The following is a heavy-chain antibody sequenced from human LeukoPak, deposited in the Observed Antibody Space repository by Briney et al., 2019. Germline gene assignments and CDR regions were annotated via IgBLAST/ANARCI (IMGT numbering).Heavy chain of an antibody. CDR1: GFTYSHYS. CDR2: ISSSSSTI. CDR3: ARKGYSSGWYGLDYYYYMDV. Sequence: GGSLRLSCVASGFTYSHYSMNWVRQAPGKGLEWVSYISSSSSTIYYADSVKGRFTISRDNAKNSLYLQMNSLRAEDTAVYYCARKGYSSGWYGLDYYYYMDVWGKGTTVTVSS. D-gene: IGHD6-19*01. J-gene: IGHJ6*03. V-gene: IGHV3-48*01.